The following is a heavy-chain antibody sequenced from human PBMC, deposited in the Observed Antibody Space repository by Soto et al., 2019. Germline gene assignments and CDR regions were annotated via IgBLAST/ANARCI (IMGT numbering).Heavy chain of an antibody. V-gene: IGHV4-38-2*01. CDR1: GYSISSGYY. CDR3: ARVTYYYDSSGYPPLAY. D-gene: IGHD3-22*01. J-gene: IGHJ4*02. Sequence: SETLSLTCAVSGYSISSGYYWGWIRQPPGKGLEWIGSIYHSGSTYYNPSLKSRVTISVDTSKNQFSLKLSSVTAADTAVYHCARVTYYYDSSGYPPLAYWGQGTLVTVSS. CDR2: IYHSGST.